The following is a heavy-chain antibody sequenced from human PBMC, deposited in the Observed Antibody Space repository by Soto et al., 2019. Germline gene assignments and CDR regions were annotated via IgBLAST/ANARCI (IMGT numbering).Heavy chain of an antibody. CDR2: ISWNSGSI. J-gene: IGHJ6*03. Sequence: SLRLSCAASGFTFDDYAMHWVRQAPGKGLEWVSGISWNSGSIGYADSVKGRFTISRDNAKNSLYLQMNSLRAEDTALYYCAKDIYSGYDFSSSGYMDVWGKGTTVT. CDR3: AKDIYSGYDFSSSGYMDV. CDR1: GFTFDDYA. D-gene: IGHD5-12*01. V-gene: IGHV3-9*01.